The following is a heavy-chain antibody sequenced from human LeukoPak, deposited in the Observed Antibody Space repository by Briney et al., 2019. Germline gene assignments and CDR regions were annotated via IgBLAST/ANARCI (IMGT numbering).Heavy chain of an antibody. CDR2: IYTSGST. CDR3: ARVNVVPAAQYYYYYYFMDV. CDR1: GGSISSYY. J-gene: IGHJ6*03. V-gene: IGHV4-4*07. Sequence: SETLSLTCTVSGGSISSYYWSWIRQPAGKGLEWIGRIYTSGSTNYNPSLKSRVTMSVGTSKNQFSLKLSSVTAADTAVYYCARVNVVPAAQYYYYYYFMDVWGKGTTVTISS. D-gene: IGHD2-2*01.